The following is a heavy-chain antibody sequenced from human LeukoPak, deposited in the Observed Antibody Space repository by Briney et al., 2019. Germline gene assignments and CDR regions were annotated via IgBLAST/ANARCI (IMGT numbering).Heavy chain of an antibody. CDR1: GFTFRSDA. Sequence: GGSLRLSCAASGFTFRSDAMSWVRQAPGKGVEWVSAISGSGGSTYYADSVKGRFTISRDNSKNTLYLQMNSLRAEDTAVYYCAKGTNYYGSGSYPNPEIDYWGQGTLVTVSS. CDR2: ISGSGGST. CDR3: AKGTNYYGSGSYPNPEIDY. D-gene: IGHD3-10*01. V-gene: IGHV3-23*01. J-gene: IGHJ4*02.